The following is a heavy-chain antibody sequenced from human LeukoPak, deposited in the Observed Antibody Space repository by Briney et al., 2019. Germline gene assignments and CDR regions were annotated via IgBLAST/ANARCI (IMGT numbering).Heavy chain of an antibody. CDR2: IYTSGST. D-gene: IGHD4-17*01. V-gene: IGHV4-4*07. CDR1: GGSISSYY. CDR3: AARTVTTGYYYMDV. J-gene: IGHJ6*03. Sequence: PSETLSLTCTVSGGSISSYYWSWIRQPAGKGLEWIGRIYTSGSTNYNPSLKSRVTMSVDTSKNQFSLKLSSVTAADTDVYYCAARTVTTGYYYMDVWGKGTTVTVSS.